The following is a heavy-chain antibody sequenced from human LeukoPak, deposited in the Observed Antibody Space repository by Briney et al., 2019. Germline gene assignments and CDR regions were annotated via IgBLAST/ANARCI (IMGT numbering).Heavy chain of an antibody. CDR2: IRYDGSNK. CDR3: ADGYSSGWYFDY. D-gene: IGHD6-19*01. V-gene: IGHV3-30*02. J-gene: IGHJ4*02. CDR1: GFTFSSYG. Sequence: GGSLRLSRAASGFTFSSYGMHWVRQAPGKGLEWVAFIRYDGSNKYYADSVKGRFTISRDNSKNTLYLQMNSLRAEDTAVYYCADGYSSGWYFDYWGQGTLVTVSS.